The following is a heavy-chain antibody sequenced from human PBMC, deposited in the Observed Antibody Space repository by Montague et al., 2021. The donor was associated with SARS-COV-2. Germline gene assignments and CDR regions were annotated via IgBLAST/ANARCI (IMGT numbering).Heavy chain of an antibody. CDR3: ARPPTFYYENSGYYSN. J-gene: IGHJ4*02. V-gene: IGHV3-11*01. CDR2: ISHSSNTI. Sequence: SLRLSCAASGFALSDYYMAWIRQAPGKGLEWLAYISHSSNTIAYADSVKGRFTISRDSANNSVHLHMANLRVEDTAVYYCARPPTFYYENSGYYSNWGQGAQVTVTS. D-gene: IGHD3-22*01. CDR1: GFALSDYY.